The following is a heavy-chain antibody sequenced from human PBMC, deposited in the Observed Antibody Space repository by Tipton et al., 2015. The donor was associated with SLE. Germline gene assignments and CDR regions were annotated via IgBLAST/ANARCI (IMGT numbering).Heavy chain of an antibody. J-gene: IGHJ4*01. CDR3: ASWDDNSGYFYVGYFDY. CDR1: GFTFSIYW. Sequence: SLRLSCAASGFTFSIYWMHWVRQAPGKGPEWVSAVSGRGDATFYADSVRGRFTISRDNSKNTLYLQMNDLRAEDTAVYYCASWDDNSGYFYVGYFDYWGHGTPVTVSS. D-gene: IGHD3-22*01. V-gene: IGHV3-23*01. CDR2: VSGRGDAT.